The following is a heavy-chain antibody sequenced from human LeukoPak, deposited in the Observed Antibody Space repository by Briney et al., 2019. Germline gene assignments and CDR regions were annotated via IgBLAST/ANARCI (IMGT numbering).Heavy chain of an antibody. CDR1: GGSISTYH. D-gene: IGHD6-6*01. CDR3: ARTYSSSLVFDY. V-gene: IGHV4-59*01. J-gene: IGHJ4*02. CDR2: FSYSGST. Sequence: SETLSLTCTVSGGSISTYHWNWIRQPPGKGLEWIGYFSYSGSTNHNPSLKGRVTISGDTSKNQFSLKLSSVTAADTAFYYCARTYSSSLVFDYWGQGTLVTVSS.